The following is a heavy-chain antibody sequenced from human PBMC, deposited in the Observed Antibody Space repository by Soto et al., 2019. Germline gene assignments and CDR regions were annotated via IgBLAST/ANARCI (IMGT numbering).Heavy chain of an antibody. CDR2: MNPNGGNT. J-gene: IGHJ4*02. D-gene: IGHD3-16*01. CDR3: ARERGRGGANY. Sequence: QVQLVQSGAEVKKPGASVKVSCKASGYTFTSYDINXGRTARGQGLEWMGWMNPNGGNTGYAQKFQGSVTRTRNTSITTAYMELSSLRSEDTAVYYCARERGRGGANYWGQGTLVTVSS. CDR1: GYTFTSYD. V-gene: IGHV1-8*01.